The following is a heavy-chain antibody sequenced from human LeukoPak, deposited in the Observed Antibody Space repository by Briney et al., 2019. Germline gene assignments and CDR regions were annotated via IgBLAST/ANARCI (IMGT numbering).Heavy chain of an antibody. CDR2: IYTSGST. Sequence: SETLSLTCTVSGGSISSYYWSWIRQPAGKGLEWIGRIYTSGSTNYNPSLKSRVTISVDTSKNQFSLKLSSVTAADTAVYYCARSGYSSPTLYSDYWGQGTLVTVSS. CDR3: ARSGYSSPTLYSDY. D-gene: IGHD6-13*01. CDR1: GGSISSYY. J-gene: IGHJ4*02. V-gene: IGHV4-4*07.